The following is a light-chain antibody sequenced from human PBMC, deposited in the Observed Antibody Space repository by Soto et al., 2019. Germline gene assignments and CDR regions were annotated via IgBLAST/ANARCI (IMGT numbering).Light chain of an antibody. CDR2: GNS. Sequence: QCALTQPASVSGAAGQRVTISCTGSSSNIGAGYDVHWYQQLPGTAPKLLIYGNSNRPSGVPDRFSGSKSGTSASLAITGLQAEDEADYYCQSYDSSLSGSYVFGTGTKVTVL. V-gene: IGLV1-40*01. J-gene: IGLJ1*01. CDR3: QSYDSSLSGSYV. CDR1: SSNIGAGYD.